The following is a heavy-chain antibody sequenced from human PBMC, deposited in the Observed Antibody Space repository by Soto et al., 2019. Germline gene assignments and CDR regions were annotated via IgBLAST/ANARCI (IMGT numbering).Heavy chain of an antibody. D-gene: IGHD2-2*01. CDR3: ARHIKGRLRVLGPQHYYGMDV. Sequence: LGESLKITCKGSGYSFTSYWIGWVRQMPGKGLEWMGIIYPGDSDTRYSPSFQGQVTISADKSISTAYLQWSSLKASDTAMYYCARHIKGRLRVLGPQHYYGMDVWGQGTTVIVSS. CDR1: GYSFTSYW. J-gene: IGHJ6*02. V-gene: IGHV5-51*01. CDR2: IYPGDSDT.